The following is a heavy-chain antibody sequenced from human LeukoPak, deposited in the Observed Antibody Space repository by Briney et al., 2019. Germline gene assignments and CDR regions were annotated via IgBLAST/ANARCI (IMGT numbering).Heavy chain of an antibody. CDR1: GFTFSDYY. CDR2: ISSSGSIT. D-gene: IGHD4-17*01. J-gene: IGHJ6*02. Sequence: GGSLRLSCAASGFTFSDYYMSWIRQAPGKGLEWVSYISSSGSITYYADSVKGRFTISRDNAKNSLYLQMNSLRAEDTAVYYCARDLGDHYADYYYYGMDVWGQGTTVTVSS. V-gene: IGHV3-11*01. CDR3: ARDLGDHYADYYYYGMDV.